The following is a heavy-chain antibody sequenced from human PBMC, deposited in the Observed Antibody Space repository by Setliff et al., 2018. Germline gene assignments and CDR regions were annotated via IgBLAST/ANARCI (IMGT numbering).Heavy chain of an antibody. Sequence: SETLSLTCAVYGGSFSGYYWSWIRRPPGKGLEWIGEINHSGSTNYNPSLKSRVTISVDTSKNQFSLKLSSVTAADTAVYYCARVVPAAMYFDYWGQGTLVTVSS. D-gene: IGHD2-2*01. CDR1: GGSFSGYY. CDR2: INHSGST. V-gene: IGHV4-34*01. J-gene: IGHJ4*02. CDR3: ARVVPAAMYFDY.